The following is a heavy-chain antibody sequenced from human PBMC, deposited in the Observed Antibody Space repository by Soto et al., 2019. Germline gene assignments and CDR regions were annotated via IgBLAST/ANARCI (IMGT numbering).Heavy chain of an antibody. D-gene: IGHD6-13*01. Sequence: GGSLRLSCAASGFTFDDYAMHWVRQAPGKGLEWVSGISWNSGSIGYADSVKGRFTISRDDAKNSLYLQMNSLRAEDTALYYCATDLNSRDYYYYMDVWGKGTTVTVSS. CDR1: GFTFDDYA. J-gene: IGHJ6*03. CDR2: ISWNSGSI. CDR3: ATDLNSRDYYYYMDV. V-gene: IGHV3-9*01.